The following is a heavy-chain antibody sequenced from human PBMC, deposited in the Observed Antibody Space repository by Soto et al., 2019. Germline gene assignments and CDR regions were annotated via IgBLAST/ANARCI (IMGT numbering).Heavy chain of an antibody. V-gene: IGHV1-69*06. D-gene: IGHD6-6*01. CDR2: IIPIFGTA. J-gene: IGHJ6*02. CDR1: GGTFSSYA. Sequence: QVQLVQSGAEVKKPGSSVKVSCKASGGTFSSYAISWVRQAPGQGLEWMGGIIPIFGTANYAQKFQGRVTITADKSTSTAYMELSSLRSEDTAVYYCARDRAHLYSGSSVGGMDVWGQGTTVTVSS. CDR3: ARDRAHLYSGSSVGGMDV.